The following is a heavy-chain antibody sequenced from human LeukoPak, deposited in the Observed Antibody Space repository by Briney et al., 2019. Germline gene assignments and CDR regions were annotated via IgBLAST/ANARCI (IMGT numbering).Heavy chain of an antibody. CDR1: GFTFDDYA. J-gene: IGHJ4*02. CDR2: ISWNSGSI. Sequence: GGSLRLSCAASGFTFDDYAMHWVRQAPGKGLEWVSGISWNSGSIGYADSVKGRFTISRDNAKNSLYLQMNSLRAEDAALYYCAIDDFNYYDSSGYSHWGQGTLVTVSS. V-gene: IGHV3-9*01. D-gene: IGHD3-22*01. CDR3: AIDDFNYYDSSGYSH.